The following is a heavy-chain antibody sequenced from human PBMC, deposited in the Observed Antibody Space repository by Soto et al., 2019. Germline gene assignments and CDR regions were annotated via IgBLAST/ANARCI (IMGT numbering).Heavy chain of an antibody. V-gene: IGHV4-34*01. J-gene: IGHJ6*02. D-gene: IGHD1-20*01. CDR3: ARGQHNWNQGGIDV. Sequence: PSETLSLTCAVYGGSFSGYYWSWIRQPPGKGLEWIGEINHSGSTNYNPSLKSRVTISVDTSKNQFSLKLSSVTAADTAVYYCARGQHNWNQGGIDVWGQGTTVTVSS. CDR2: INHSGST. CDR1: GGSFSGYY.